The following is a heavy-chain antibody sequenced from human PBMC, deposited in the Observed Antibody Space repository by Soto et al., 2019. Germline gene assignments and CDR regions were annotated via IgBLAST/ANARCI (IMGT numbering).Heavy chain of an antibody. V-gene: IGHV3-66*01. D-gene: IGHD3-10*01. Sequence: EVQLVESGGGLVQPGGSLRLSCAASGFTVSSNYMTWVRQAPGKGLEWVSVIYIGGSTYYADSVKGRFTISRDISKNTLYLQMNSLRAEDTAVYYCARFRRNYYGSGSYGSSYFDYWGQVTLVTVSS. J-gene: IGHJ4*02. CDR3: ARFRRNYYGSGSYGSSYFDY. CDR2: IYIGGST. CDR1: GFTVSSNY.